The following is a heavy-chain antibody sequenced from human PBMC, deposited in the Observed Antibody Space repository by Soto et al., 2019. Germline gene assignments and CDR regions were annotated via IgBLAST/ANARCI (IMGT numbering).Heavy chain of an antibody. Sequence: QVQLQESGPRLVKPSETLSLTCTVSGGSISGYYWSWIRQPPGKGLEWIGYIYYSGSTNYNPSLKSRVTISVDTSKNQFSLKLGSVTAADTAVYYCARGRGATLRYFDYWGQGTLVTVSS. J-gene: IGHJ4*02. CDR2: IYYSGST. D-gene: IGHD1-26*01. CDR1: GGSISGYY. CDR3: ARGRGATLRYFDY. V-gene: IGHV4-59*01.